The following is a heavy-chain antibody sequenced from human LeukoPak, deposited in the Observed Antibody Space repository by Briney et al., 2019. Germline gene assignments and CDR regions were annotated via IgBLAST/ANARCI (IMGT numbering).Heavy chain of an antibody. D-gene: IGHD3-22*01. J-gene: IGHJ4*02. CDR2: INHRGST. CDR1: GGSFSGYY. CDR3: ARANSYDGSGHYYEFAY. Sequence: SETLSLTCAIYGGSFSGYYWSWIRQPPGKGLEWIGEINHRGSTNYNPSLKSRVTISVDTSRNSFSLELSSVTAADTAVYYCARANSYDGSGHYYEFAYWGQGTLVTVSS. V-gene: IGHV4-34*01.